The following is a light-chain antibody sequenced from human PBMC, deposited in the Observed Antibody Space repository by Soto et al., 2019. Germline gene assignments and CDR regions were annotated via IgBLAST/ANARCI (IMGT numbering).Light chain of an antibody. V-gene: IGKV1-39*01. Sequence: DIQRTQSPSSLSASVGDRVTITCRASQSIPATLNWYHQKPGKAPDLQXYAASSXXSGVPSRFSGSGPGTDFTLTITGLQPEDFATYYCQQNDSIPINFGQGTRLEIK. CDR1: QSIPAT. CDR3: QQNDSIPIN. J-gene: IGKJ5*01. CDR2: AAS.